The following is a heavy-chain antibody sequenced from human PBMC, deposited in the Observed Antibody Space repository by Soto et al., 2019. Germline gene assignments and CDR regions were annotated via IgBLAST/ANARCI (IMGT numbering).Heavy chain of an antibody. J-gene: IGHJ6*02. CDR2: INHSGST. D-gene: IGHD6-13*01. CDR1: GGSFSGYY. CDR3: ARGRDSSSWSHYSYYGMDV. Sequence: SETLSLTCAVYGGSFSGYYWSWIRQPPGKGLEWLGEINHSGSTNYNPSLKSRVTISVDTSKNQFSLKLSSVTAADTAVYYCARGRDSSSWSHYSYYGMDVWGQGTTVTVSS. V-gene: IGHV4-34*01.